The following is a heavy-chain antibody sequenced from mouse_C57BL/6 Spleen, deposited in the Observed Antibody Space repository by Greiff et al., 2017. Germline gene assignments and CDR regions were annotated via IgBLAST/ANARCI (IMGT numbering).Heavy chain of an antibody. CDR3: ARVRSSDYYYYAMDY. Sequence: QVQLQQPGAELVKPGASVKLSCKASGYTFTSYWMHWVKQRPGQGLEWIGMINPNSGSTNYNEKFKSKATLTVDKSSSTAYMQLRSLRSEDSAVYDCARVRSSDYYYYAMDYWGQGTSVTVSS. D-gene: IGHD3-2*02. V-gene: IGHV1-64*01. CDR2: INPNSGST. CDR1: GYTFTSYW. J-gene: IGHJ4*01.